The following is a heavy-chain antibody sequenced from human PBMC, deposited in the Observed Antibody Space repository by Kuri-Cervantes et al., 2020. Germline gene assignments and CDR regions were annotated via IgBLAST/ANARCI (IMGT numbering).Heavy chain of an antibody. D-gene: IGHD2-15*01. J-gene: IGHJ6*03. CDR1: GGTFSSYV. V-gene: IGHV1-69*05. Sequence: SVKVSCKASGGTFSSYVISWVRQAPGQGLEWVGGLIPIFNTAKYAQKFQGRVTITTDNSTNAAYMELSSLRSADTAVYYCARGGPAGDCSGGNCYHSSYYYYMDVWGKGTTVTVSS. CDR2: LIPIFNTA. CDR3: ARGGPAGDCSGGNCYHSSYYYYMDV.